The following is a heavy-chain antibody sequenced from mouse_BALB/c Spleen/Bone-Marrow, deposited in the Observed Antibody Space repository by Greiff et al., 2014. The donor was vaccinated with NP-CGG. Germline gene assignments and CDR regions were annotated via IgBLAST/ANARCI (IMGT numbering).Heavy chain of an antibody. CDR1: GFNIKDTY. J-gene: IGHJ1*01. D-gene: IGHD2-4*01. Sequence: VHVKQSGAELVKPGASVKLSCTASGFNIKDTYMHWVKQRPEQGLEWIERIDPANGNTKYDPKFQGKATITADTSSNTAYLQLSSLTSEDTAVYYCATMITDWYFDVWGAGTTVTVSS. CDR3: ATMITDWYFDV. V-gene: IGHV14-3*02. CDR2: IDPANGNT.